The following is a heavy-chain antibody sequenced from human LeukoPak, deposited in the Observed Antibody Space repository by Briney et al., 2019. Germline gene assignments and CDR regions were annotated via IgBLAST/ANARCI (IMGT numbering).Heavy chain of an antibody. Sequence: PSETLSLTCTVSGGSMINYYGTWIRQPPGKGLEWIGYIHYSGFTNYNPSLKSRVTISVDTSKNQFSLNLGSVTAADTAVYYCARVPSLIAFDIWGQGTMVTVSS. D-gene: IGHD3-16*02. CDR1: GGSMINYY. CDR3: ARVPSLIAFDI. V-gene: IGHV4-59*01. J-gene: IGHJ3*02. CDR2: IHYSGFT.